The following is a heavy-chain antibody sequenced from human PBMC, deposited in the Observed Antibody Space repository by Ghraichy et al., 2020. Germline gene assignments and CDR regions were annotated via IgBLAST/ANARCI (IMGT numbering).Heavy chain of an antibody. CDR1: GGSISSSLYY. CDR3: ATPRDSSGYYWGRAFDF. J-gene: IGHJ3*01. D-gene: IGHD3-22*01. Sequence: SETLSLTCTVSGGSISSSLYYWGWIRQPPGKGLEWIGSIYYSGSTYYNPSLKSRVTISVDTFKNQFSLKLSSVTAADTAVYYCATPRDSSGYYWGRAFDFWGQGTMVTVSS. V-gene: IGHV4-39*01. CDR2: IYYSGST.